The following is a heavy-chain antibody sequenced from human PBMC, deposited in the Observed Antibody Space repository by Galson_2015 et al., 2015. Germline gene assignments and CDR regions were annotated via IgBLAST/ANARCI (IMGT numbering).Heavy chain of an antibody. CDR3: ARAFGALWGRGSSLDC. D-gene: IGHD2-15*01. J-gene: IGHJ4*02. CDR1: GFTFSTYA. CDR2: ISFDGSNK. V-gene: IGHV3-30-3*01. Sequence: SLRLSCAASGFTFSTYAFHWVRQAPGKGLEWVALISFDGSNKYYADSLKGRFTISRDNSKNTLYLQMNGLRPEDTAVYYCARAFGALWGRGSSLDCWGQGTLVTVSS.